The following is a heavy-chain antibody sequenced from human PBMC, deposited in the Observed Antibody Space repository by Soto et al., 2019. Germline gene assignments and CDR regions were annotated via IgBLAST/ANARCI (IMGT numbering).Heavy chain of an antibody. Sequence: SLRLSCAASGFTFSSYGIHWVRQAPGKGLEWVAVISYDGSNKYYADSVKGRFTISRDNSKTTLYLQMNSLSAEETAVYYCAKEGFLYCSGGRRGELDVSAKPATVIVSS. D-gene: IGHD2-15*01. J-gene: IGHJ6*04. CDR1: GFTFSSYG. V-gene: IGHV3-30*18. CDR2: ISYDGSNK. CDR3: AKEGFLYCSGGRRGELDV.